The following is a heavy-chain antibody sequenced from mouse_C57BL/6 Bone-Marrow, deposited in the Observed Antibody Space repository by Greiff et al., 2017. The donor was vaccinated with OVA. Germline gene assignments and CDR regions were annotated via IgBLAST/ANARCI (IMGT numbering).Heavy chain of an antibody. CDR1: GYTFTSYW. V-gene: IGHV1-59*01. J-gene: IGHJ2*01. D-gene: IGHD2-1*01. Sequence: QVQLQQPGAELVMPGASVKLSCKASGYTFTSYWMHWVKQRPGQGLEWIGVIDPSDSYTNYNQKFKGKATLTVDTSSSTAYMQLSSLTSEDSAVYYCAREGNYYFDYWGQGTTLTVSS. CDR2: IDPSDSYT. CDR3: AREGNYYFDY.